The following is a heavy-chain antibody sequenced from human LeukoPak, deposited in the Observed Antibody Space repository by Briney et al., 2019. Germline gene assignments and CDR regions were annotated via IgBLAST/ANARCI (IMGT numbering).Heavy chain of an antibody. CDR3: ARVSSSWYQDWYFDL. J-gene: IGHJ2*01. CDR2: IYYSGST. Sequence: SETLSLTCTVPGGSISSYYCSWIRQPPGKGLGWSGYIYYSGSTNYNPSLKSRVTISVDTSKNQFSLKLSSMTAADTAVYYCARVSSSWYQDWYFDLWGRGTLVTVSS. D-gene: IGHD6-13*01. CDR1: GGSISSYY. V-gene: IGHV4-59*12.